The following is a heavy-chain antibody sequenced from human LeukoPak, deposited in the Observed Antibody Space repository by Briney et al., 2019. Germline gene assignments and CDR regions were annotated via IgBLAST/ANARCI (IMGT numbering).Heavy chain of an antibody. Sequence: SETLSLTCTVSGGSISSSSYYWGWIRQPPGKGLEWIGSIYYSGSTYYNPSLKSRVTISVDTSKNQFSLKLSSVTAADTAVYYCAGTPKSVAADSGGEYYYYYYMDVWGKGTTVTVSS. CDR1: GGSISSSSYY. D-gene: IGHD6-13*01. V-gene: IGHV4-39*07. CDR3: AGTPKSVAADSGGEYYYYYYMDV. CDR2: IYYSGST. J-gene: IGHJ6*03.